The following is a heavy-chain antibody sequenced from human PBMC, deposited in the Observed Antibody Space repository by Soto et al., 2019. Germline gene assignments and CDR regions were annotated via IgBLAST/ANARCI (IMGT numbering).Heavy chain of an antibody. CDR2: IYPGDSDT. V-gene: IGHV5-51*01. CDR3: ASPMYSSASGAGYYYYGMDV. D-gene: IGHD6-6*01. J-gene: IGHJ6*02. CDR1: GYSFTSYW. Sequence: GESLKISCKGSGYSFTSYWIGWVRQMPGKGLEWMGIIYPGDSDTRYSPSFQGQVTISADKSISTAYLQWSSLKASDPAMYYCASPMYSSASGAGYYYYGMDVWGQGTTVTVSS.